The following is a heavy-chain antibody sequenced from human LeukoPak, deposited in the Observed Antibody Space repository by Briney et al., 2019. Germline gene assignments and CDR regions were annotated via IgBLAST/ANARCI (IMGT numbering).Heavy chain of an antibody. CDR1: GFTFSSYW. D-gene: IGHD6-13*01. CDR2: INSDGSTT. CDR3: ARDSKAGGSNWFDP. J-gene: IGHJ5*02. V-gene: IGHV3-74*01. Sequence: GGSLRLSCAASGFTFSSYWMHWVRQAPGKGLVWVSHINSDGSTTTYADSVKGRFTISRDNAKNTLYLQMNSLRAEDTAMYFCARDSKAGGSNWFDPWGQGTLVTVSS.